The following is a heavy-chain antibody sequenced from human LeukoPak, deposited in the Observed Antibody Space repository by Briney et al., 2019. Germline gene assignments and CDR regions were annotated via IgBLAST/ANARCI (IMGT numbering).Heavy chain of an antibody. CDR3: ARLGGDLYCTSTRCFYDY. D-gene: IGHD2-2*01. V-gene: IGHV5-51*01. CDR1: GYRFTSYW. J-gene: IGHJ4*02. Sequence: GESLKISCKGSGYRFTSYWIGWVRRMPGKGLEWMGLIYAGDSNTRYRPSFQGQVTISVDKSISTAYLQWSSLKASDTAMYYCARLGGDLYCTSTRCFYDYWGQGTLVTVS. CDR2: IYAGDSNT.